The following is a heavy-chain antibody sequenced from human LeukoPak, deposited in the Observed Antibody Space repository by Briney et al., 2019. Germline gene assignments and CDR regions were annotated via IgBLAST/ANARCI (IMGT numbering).Heavy chain of an antibody. J-gene: IGHJ4*02. CDR3: ARATSYDFWSGYPYYFDY. Sequence: SVKVSCKASGGTFSSYAISWVRQAPGRGLEWMGRIIPIFGTANYAHKFQGRVTITTDESTSTAYMELSSLRSEDTAVYYCARATSYDFWSGYPYYFDYWGQGTLVTVSS. CDR1: GGTFSSYA. D-gene: IGHD3-3*01. CDR2: IIPIFGTA. V-gene: IGHV1-69*05.